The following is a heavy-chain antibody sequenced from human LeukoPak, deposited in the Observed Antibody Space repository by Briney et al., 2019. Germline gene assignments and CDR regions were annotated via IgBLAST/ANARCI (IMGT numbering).Heavy chain of an antibody. V-gene: IGHV3-30-3*01. CDR2: ISYDGSNK. Sequence: GGSLRLSCAASGFTFSSYAMHWVRQAPGKGLEWVAVISYDGSNKYYADSVKGRFTISRDNSKNTLYLQMNSLRAEDTAVYYCAGAPEYYYDSSGYGYFDYWGQGTLVTVSS. CDR3: AGAPEYYYDSSGYGYFDY. J-gene: IGHJ4*02. CDR1: GFTFSSYA. D-gene: IGHD3-22*01.